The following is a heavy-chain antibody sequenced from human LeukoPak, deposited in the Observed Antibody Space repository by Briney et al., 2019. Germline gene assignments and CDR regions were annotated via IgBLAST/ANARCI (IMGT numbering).Heavy chain of an antibody. Sequence: GGSLRLSCAASGFTFSGSAMHWVRQASGKGLEWVGRIRSKANSYATAYAASVKGRFTISRDDSKNTAYLQMNSLKTEDTAVYYCTSFTNSSGWFHRGYWGQGTLVTVSS. V-gene: IGHV3-73*01. D-gene: IGHD6-19*01. CDR1: GFTFSGSA. CDR3: TSFTNSSGWFHRGY. CDR2: IRSKANSYAT. J-gene: IGHJ4*02.